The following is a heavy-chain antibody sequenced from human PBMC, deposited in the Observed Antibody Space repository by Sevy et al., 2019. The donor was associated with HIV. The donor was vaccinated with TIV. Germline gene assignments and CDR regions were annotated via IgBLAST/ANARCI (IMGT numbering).Heavy chain of an antibody. CDR2: IYHSGST. D-gene: IGHD6-13*01. Sequence: SETLSLTCTVSGYSISSGYYWGWIRQPPGKGLEWSGSIYHSGSTHYHGGTTYYNPSLKSRVTISVDTSKNQFSLKVTSVTAADTAIYYCARASDQYTSNWRIVYYFDYWGQGTLVTVSS. CDR1: GYSISSGYY. V-gene: IGHV4-38-2*02. J-gene: IGHJ4*02. CDR3: ARASDQYTSNWRIVYYFDY.